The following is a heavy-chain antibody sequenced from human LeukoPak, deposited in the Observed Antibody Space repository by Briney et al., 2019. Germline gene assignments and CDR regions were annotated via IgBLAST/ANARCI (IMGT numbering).Heavy chain of an antibody. D-gene: IGHD6-6*01. V-gene: IGHV4-4*02. Sequence: GSLRLSCAASGFTFSSYSMNWVRQAPGKGLEWIGEIYHSGSTNYNPSLKSRVTISVDKSKNQFSLKLSSVTAADTAVYYCARADRYSSSLQTPWGQGTLVTVSS. J-gene: IGHJ5*02. CDR1: GFTFSSYSM. CDR2: IYHSGST. CDR3: ARADRYSSSLQTP.